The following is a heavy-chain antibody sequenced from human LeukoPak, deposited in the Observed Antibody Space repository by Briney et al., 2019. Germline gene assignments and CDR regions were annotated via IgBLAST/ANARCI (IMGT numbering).Heavy chain of an antibody. CDR3: ATGNCSSTSCWSYYGMDV. CDR1: GGTFSSYA. CDR2: FDPEDGET. V-gene: IGHV1-24*01. Sequence: ASVKVSCKASGGTFSSYAISWVRQAPGQGLEWMGGFDPEDGETIYAQKFQGRVTMTEDTSTDTAYMELSSLRSEDTAVYYCATGNCSSTSCWSYYGMDVWGQGTTVTVSS. J-gene: IGHJ6*02. D-gene: IGHD2-2*01.